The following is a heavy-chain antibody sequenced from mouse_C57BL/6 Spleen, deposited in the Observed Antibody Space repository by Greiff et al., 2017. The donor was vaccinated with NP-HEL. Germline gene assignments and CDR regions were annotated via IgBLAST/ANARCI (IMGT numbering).Heavy chain of an antibody. J-gene: IGHJ1*03. CDR3: ARDGSSPWYFDV. V-gene: IGHV1-81*01. CDR2: IYPRSGNT. CDR1: GYTFTSYG. Sequence: VQLQQSGAELARPGASVKLSCKASGYTFTSYGISWVKQRTGQGLEWIGEIYPRSGNTYYNEKFKGKATLTADKSSSTAYMELSSLTSEDSAVYFCARDGSSPWYFDVWGTGTTVTVSS. D-gene: IGHD1-1*01.